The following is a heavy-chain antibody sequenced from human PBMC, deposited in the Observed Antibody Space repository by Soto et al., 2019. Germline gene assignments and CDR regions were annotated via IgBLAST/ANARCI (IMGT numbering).Heavy chain of an antibody. D-gene: IGHD6-19*01. J-gene: IGHJ4*02. CDR1: GGSISSYY. CDR3: ARGTRGCSSGWYDY. Sequence: PWETLSLTCTVSGGSISSYYWSWIRQPAGKGLEWIGEINHSGSTNYNPSLKSRVTISVDTSKNQFSLKLSSVTAADTAVYYCARGTRGCSSGWYDYWGQGTLVTVSS. CDR2: INHSGST. V-gene: IGHV4-34*01.